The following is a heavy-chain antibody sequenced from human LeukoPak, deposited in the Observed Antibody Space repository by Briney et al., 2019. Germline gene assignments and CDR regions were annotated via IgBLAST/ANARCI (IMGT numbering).Heavy chain of an antibody. J-gene: IGHJ4*02. D-gene: IGHD3-3*01. V-gene: IGHV3-30*02. CDR1: GFTFSSYG. CDR3: PKVTRSVRFLDVLDY. CDR2: IRYDGSNK. Sequence: GGSLRLSCAASGFTFSSYGMHWVRQAPGKGLEWVTFIRYDGSNKYYADSVKGRFTISRDNSKNTLYLQMNSLRAEPTAVYYCPKVTRSVRFLDVLDYWGQGTLVTVSS.